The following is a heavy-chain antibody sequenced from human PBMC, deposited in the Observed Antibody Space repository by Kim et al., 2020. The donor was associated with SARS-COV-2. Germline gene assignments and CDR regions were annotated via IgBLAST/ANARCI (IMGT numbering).Heavy chain of an antibody. D-gene: IGHD2-15*01. CDR3: VRQGFGGNPIDS. V-gene: IGHV4-59*08. Sequence: NSNPSPKSRVTMSVDTSKNQLSLKLTSVTAADTAVYYCVRQGFGGNPIDSWGQGTLVTVSS. J-gene: IGHJ4*02.